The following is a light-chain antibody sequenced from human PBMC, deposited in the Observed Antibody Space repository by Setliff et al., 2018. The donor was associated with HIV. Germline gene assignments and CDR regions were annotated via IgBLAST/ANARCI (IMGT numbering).Light chain of an antibody. CDR1: SSDVGVYNY. CDR2: DVS. Sequence: SALTQPRSVSGSPGQSVTISCTGTSSDVGVYNYVSWYQQHPGKAPKLMIYDVSERPSGVPDRFSGSKSGNTASLTISGLQAEDEADYYCCSYAGRYTYVFGTGTKVTV. J-gene: IGLJ1*01. V-gene: IGLV2-11*01. CDR3: CSYAGRYTYV.